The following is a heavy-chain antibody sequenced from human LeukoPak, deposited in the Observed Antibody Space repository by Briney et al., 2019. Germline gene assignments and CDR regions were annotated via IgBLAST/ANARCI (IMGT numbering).Heavy chain of an antibody. J-gene: IGHJ4*02. V-gene: IGHV3-64*01. CDR3: ARGVGNFRYYFDY. CDR1: GFTFSSYA. Sequence: PGGSLRLSCAASGFTFSSYAMHWVRQAPGKGLEYVSAISSNGGSTYYANSVKGRFTISRDNSKNTVYLQMGSLRAEDTAVYYCARGVGNFRYYFDYWGQGTLVTVSS. D-gene: IGHD2/OR15-2a*01. CDR2: ISSNGGST.